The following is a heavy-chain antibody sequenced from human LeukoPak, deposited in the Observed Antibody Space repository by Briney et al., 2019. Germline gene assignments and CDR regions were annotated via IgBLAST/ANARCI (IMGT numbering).Heavy chain of an antibody. V-gene: IGHV3-21*01. CDR1: GFTFSSYS. CDR3: ARDGDSGGYYGY. CDR2: ISSSSSYI. J-gene: IGHJ4*02. D-gene: IGHD3-22*01. Sequence: PGGSLRLSCAASGFTFSSYSMNWVRQAPGKGLEWVSSISSSSSYIYYADSVKGRFTISRDNAKNSLYLQMNSLRAEDTAVYYCARDGDSGGYYGYWGQGTLVTVSS.